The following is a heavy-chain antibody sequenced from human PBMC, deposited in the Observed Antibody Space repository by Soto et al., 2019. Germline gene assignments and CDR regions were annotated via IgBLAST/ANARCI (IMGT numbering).Heavy chain of an antibody. D-gene: IGHD2-2*01. CDR1: GGSISSGGYY. J-gene: IGHJ5*02. CDR2: IYHSGTT. Sequence: QVQLQESGPGLVKPSQTLSLTCTVSGGSISSGGYYWSWIRQHPGKGLEWIGYIYHSGTTYYNPSLKRRVTISVDTSKNPFSLKLTSVTAADTAVYYCARVRGNPLLGWFDPWGQGTLVTVSS. V-gene: IGHV4-31*03. CDR3: ARVRGNPLLGWFDP.